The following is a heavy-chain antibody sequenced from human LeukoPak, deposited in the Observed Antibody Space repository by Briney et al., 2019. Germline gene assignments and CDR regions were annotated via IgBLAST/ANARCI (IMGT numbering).Heavy chain of an antibody. J-gene: IGHJ3*02. CDR1: GYTFTGYY. V-gene: IGHV1-2*02. D-gene: IGHD2-15*01. Sequence: GESLKISCKASGYTFTGYYIHWVRQAPGQGLEWMGWINPNSGGTNYAQKFQGRVTMTRDTSISTAYMELSRLRSDDTAVYYCAREGRGWAFDIWGQGTMVTVSS. CDR2: INPNSGGT. CDR3: AREGRGWAFDI.